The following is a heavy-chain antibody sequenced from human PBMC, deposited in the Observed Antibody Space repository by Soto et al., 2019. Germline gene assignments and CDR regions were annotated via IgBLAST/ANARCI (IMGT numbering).Heavy chain of an antibody. Sequence: QVQLQESGPGLVKPSQTLSLTCTVSGGSISSGDYYWSWIRQPPGKGLEWIGYIYYSGSTYYNPSLKSRATISVDTSKNQFSLKLSSVTAADTAVYYCARDNHYDILTGRGGMDVWGQGTTVTVSS. CDR2: IYYSGST. J-gene: IGHJ6*02. CDR1: GGSISSGDYY. V-gene: IGHV4-30-4*01. CDR3: ARDNHYDILTGRGGMDV. D-gene: IGHD3-9*01.